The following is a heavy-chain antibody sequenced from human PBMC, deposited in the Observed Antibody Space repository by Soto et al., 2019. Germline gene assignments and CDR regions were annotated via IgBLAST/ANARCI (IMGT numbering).Heavy chain of an antibody. CDR1: GGTFSSYT. Sequence: QVQLVQSGAEVKKPGSSVKVSCKASGGTFSSYTISWVRQAPGQGLEWMGRIIPIFGIANYAQKLQGRVTMSADESSCTADMELSSLRSEDTAVYYCARAPYSIAAAGGSWFVPWGQGTLVTFSS. CDR2: IIPIFGIA. D-gene: IGHD6-13*01. V-gene: IGHV1-69*02. CDR3: ARAPYSIAAAGGSWFVP. J-gene: IGHJ5*02.